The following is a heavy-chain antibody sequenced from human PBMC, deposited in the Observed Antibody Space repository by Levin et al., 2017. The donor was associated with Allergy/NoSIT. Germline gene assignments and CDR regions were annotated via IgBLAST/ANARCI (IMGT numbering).Heavy chain of an antibody. CDR1: RGSLRTYY. D-gene: IGHD6-19*01. J-gene: IGHJ4*02. Sequence: SQTLSLTCTVSRGSLRTYYWAWIRQPPGKGLEWIGDIYYTGSTRYNPSLKSRVTILLDTSKNQFSLRLTSVTAADTAVYYCARDIRFSSGYYFDYWGQGTLVTVSS. CDR3: ARDIRFSSGYYFDY. CDR2: IYYTGST. V-gene: IGHV4-59*01.